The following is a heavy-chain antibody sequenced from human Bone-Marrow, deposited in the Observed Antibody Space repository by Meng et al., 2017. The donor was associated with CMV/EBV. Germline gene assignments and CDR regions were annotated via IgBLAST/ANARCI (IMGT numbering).Heavy chain of an antibody. D-gene: IGHD6-6*01. CDR1: GYTFTSYD. CDR3: ATRLTAARPRAKVWYYGMDV. Sequence: ASVKVSCKASGYTFTSYDINGVRQATGQGLEWMGWMNPNSGNTGYAQKVQGRVTMTRNTSTSTAYMELSSLGSEDTAVYYWATRLTAARPRAKVWYYGMDVWGQGTTVTVSS. CDR2: MNPNSGNT. V-gene: IGHV1-8*01. J-gene: IGHJ6*02.